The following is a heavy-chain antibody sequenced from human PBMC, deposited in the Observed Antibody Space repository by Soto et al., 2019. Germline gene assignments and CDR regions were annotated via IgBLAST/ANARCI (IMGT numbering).Heavy chain of an antibody. J-gene: IGHJ4*02. D-gene: IGHD3-10*01. CDR1: GGTFSSHV. CDR3: ARDLEFRDGNISHLDY. Sequence: QVQLVPSGAAVKKPGSSVKVSCKASGGTFSSHVFNWVRQAPGQGLEWMGGIMPIIGTANYAQKFQGRVTITADESTSTAYMELSSLRSEDTAVYYCARDLEFRDGNISHLDYWGQGTLVTVSS. V-gene: IGHV1-69*01. CDR2: IMPIIGTA.